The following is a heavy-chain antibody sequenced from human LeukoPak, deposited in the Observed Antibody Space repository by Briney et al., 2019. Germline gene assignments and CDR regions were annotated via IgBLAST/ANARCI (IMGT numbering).Heavy chain of an antibody. V-gene: IGHV3-23*01. CDR1: GFTFSSYA. Sequence: PWGSLRLSCAASGFTFSSYAMNWVRQAPGKGLEWVSAISGSGGSTYYADSVKGRFTISRDNSKNTLYLQMNSLRAEDTAVYYCAKHSQSYSGSYLSYFDYWGQGTLVTVSS. CDR3: AKHSQSYSGSYLSYFDY. J-gene: IGHJ4*02. CDR2: ISGSGGST. D-gene: IGHD1-26*01.